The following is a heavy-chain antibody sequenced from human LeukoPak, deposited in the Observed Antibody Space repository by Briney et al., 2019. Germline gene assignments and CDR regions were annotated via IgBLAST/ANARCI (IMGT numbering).Heavy chain of an antibody. CDR2: IYYSGST. D-gene: IGHD2-21*02. CDR1: GVSISNYY. CDR3: ARRDSCGGDCQTFDY. J-gene: IGHJ4*02. Sequence: SETLSLTCTVSGVSISNYYWSWIRQPPGKGLEWIGYIYYSGSTNYNPSLKSRVTISVDTSKNQFSLKLSSVTAADTAVYYCARRDSCGGDCQTFDYWGQGTLVTVSS. V-gene: IGHV4-59*01.